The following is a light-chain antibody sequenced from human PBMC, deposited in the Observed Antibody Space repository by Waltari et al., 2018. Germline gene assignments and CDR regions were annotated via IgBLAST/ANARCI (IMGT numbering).Light chain of an antibody. CDR2: WAS. CDR1: SCLYSPNKKNY. V-gene: IGKV4-1*01. J-gene: IGKJ1*01. Sequence: SCLYSPNKKNYVTCYQQKPGQPPKLLIFWASTRESGVPDRFSGSGSGTDFTLTISSLQAEDVAVYYCQQYYSSPPTFGQGTKVEIK. CDR3: QQYYSSPPT.